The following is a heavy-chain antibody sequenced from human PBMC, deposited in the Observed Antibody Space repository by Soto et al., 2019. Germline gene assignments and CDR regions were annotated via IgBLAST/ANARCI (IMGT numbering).Heavy chain of an antibody. Sequence: SETLSLTCTVSGGSISNYYWSWIRQSAGKGLEWIGRIYFIGTANYNPSLKGRVTMSVDTSKNEISLNLNSVTAADTAIYYCVRDSEPRYFNNWFDPWGQGTQVTVTS. CDR1: GGSISNYY. J-gene: IGHJ5*02. V-gene: IGHV4-4*07. CDR3: VRDSEPRYFNNWFDP. D-gene: IGHD3-10*01. CDR2: IYFIGTA.